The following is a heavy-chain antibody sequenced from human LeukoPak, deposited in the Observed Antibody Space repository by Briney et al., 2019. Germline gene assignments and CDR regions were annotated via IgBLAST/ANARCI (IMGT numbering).Heavy chain of an antibody. CDR1: GYTFTGYY. CDR2: INPNSGGT. V-gene: IGHV1-2*02. Sequence: ASVKVSCKASGYTFTGYYMHWVRQAPGQGLEWMGWINPNSGGTNYAQKFQGRVTMTRDTSISTAYMEVSRLKSDDTAVYYCARRAVYYYYGMDVWGHGSTVTVSS. D-gene: IGHD6-25*01. CDR3: ARRAVYYYYGMDV. J-gene: IGHJ6*02.